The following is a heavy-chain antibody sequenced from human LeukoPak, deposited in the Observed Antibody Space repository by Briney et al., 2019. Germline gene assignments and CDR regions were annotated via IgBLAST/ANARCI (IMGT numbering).Heavy chain of an antibody. Sequence: SVKVSCKASGGTFSSYAISWVRQAPGQGLEWMGVIIPIFGTANYAQKFQGRVTITADESTSTAYMELSSLRSEDTAVYYCARVSSGYYKASFDYWGQGTLVTVSS. CDR2: IIPIFGTA. V-gene: IGHV1-69*13. CDR1: GGTFSSYA. D-gene: IGHD3-22*01. J-gene: IGHJ4*02. CDR3: ARVSSGYYKASFDY.